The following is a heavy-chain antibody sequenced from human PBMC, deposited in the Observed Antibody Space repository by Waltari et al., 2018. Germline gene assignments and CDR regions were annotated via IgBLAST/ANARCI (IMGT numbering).Heavy chain of an antibody. V-gene: IGHV3-49*03. D-gene: IGHD3-10*01. CDR1: AFTFGDYA. J-gene: IGHJ3*02. CDR2: IRSNPYGETT. Sequence: EVQLAESGGVLVQQGRSLRLSCTASAFTFGDYAMSWLRQARGKGLGWVGFIRSNPYGETTEYAKAVKGRFTHSREDYKSIAYLQMNSLKTEDTAVYYCSKGHDDGDHRWAFDIWGQGTMVTVSS. CDR3: SKGHDDGDHRWAFDI.